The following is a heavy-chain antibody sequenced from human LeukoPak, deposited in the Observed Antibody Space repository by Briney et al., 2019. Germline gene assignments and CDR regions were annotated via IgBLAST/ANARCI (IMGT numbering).Heavy chain of an antibody. CDR2: ISTTSSYI. CDR1: GFTFSTYN. Sequence: GGSLRLSCAASGFTFSTYNMNWVRQAPGKGLEWVSSISTTSSYIYYADSVKGRFTVSRDNAKNSLYLQMNSLRAEDTAVYYCARVMFGYDSSGYREYYYYYMDVWGKGTTVTVSS. J-gene: IGHJ6*03. V-gene: IGHV3-21*01. D-gene: IGHD3-22*01. CDR3: ARVMFGYDSSGYREYYYYYMDV.